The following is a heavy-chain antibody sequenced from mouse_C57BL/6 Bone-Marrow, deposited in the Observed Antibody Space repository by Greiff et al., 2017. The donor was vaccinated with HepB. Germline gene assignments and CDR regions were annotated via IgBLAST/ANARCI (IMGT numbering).Heavy chain of an antibody. CDR2: ISDGGSYT. J-gene: IGHJ3*01. CDR3: AREGDYDYDVGWFAY. Sequence: EVKLVESGGGLVKPGASLKLSCAASGFTFSSYAMSWVRQTPEKRLEWVATISDGGSYTYYPDNVKGRFTISRDNAKNNLYLQMSHLKSEDTAMYYCAREGDYDYDVGWFAYWGQGTLVTVSA. CDR1: GFTFSSYA. D-gene: IGHD2-4*01. V-gene: IGHV5-4*01.